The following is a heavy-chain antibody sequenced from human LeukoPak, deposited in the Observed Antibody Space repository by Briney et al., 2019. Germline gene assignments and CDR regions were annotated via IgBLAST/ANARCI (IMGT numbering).Heavy chain of an antibody. D-gene: IGHD3-3*01. V-gene: IGHV1-18*01. CDR2: ISAYNGNT. CDR3: ATIEAYDPPDYEWSGYPTIDY. CDR1: GYTFTSYG. Sequence: GASVKVSCKASGYTFTSYGISWVRQAPGQGLEWMGWISAYNGNTNYAQKLQGRVTMTTDTSTSTAYMELRSLRSDDTAVYYCATIEAYDPPDYEWSGYPTIDYWGQGTLVTVSS. J-gene: IGHJ4*02.